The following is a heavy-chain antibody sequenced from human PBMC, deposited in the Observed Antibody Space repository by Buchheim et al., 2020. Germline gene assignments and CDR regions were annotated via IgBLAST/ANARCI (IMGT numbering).Heavy chain of an antibody. V-gene: IGHV4-34*01. D-gene: IGHD3-9*01. CDR1: SGSFSGYY. Sequence: QVQLQQRGAGLLKPSETLSLTCAVYSGSFSGYYWSWIRQPPGKGLEWIGEINHSGSTNYNPSLKIRVTISVDTSKNQFSLKLSSVTAADTAVYYCARGYDILTGYGYYYYYGMDVWGQGTT. J-gene: IGHJ6*02. CDR2: INHSGST. CDR3: ARGYDILTGYGYYYYYGMDV.